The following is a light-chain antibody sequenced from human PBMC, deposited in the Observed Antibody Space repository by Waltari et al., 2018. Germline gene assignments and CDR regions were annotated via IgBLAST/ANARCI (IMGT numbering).Light chain of an antibody. CDR3: AAWDDSLSGVV. CDR2: RNN. CDR1: SSNIGSNY. J-gene: IGLJ2*01. V-gene: IGLV1-47*01. Sequence: QSVLTQPPSASGTPGQRVTISCSGSSSNIGSNYVYWYQQLPGTAPKLLFYRNNQRPSGVPDRFSGSKSGTSASLAISGRRSEDEADYYCAAWDDSLSGVVFGGGTKLTVL.